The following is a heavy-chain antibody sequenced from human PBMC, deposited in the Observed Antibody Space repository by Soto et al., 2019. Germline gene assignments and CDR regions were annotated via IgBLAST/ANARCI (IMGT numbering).Heavy chain of an antibody. V-gene: IGHV4-4*02. J-gene: IGHJ3*02. CDR1: GGSLTTFNW. CDR3: ARTEAGAFHI. D-gene: IGHD3-10*01. Sequence: QVQLQESGPGLVKPSGILSLTCAVSGGSLTTFNWWSWVRQPPWKGLEWIGEIHHIGTTNYNPSRDSRVTISPDKSRNHFSLTLLSVTAAESAVYYCARTEAGAFHIWGQGKMITVSS. CDR2: IHHIGTT.